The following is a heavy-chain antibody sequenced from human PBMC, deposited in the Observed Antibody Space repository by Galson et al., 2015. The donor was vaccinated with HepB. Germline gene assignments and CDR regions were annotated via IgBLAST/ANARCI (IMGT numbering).Heavy chain of an antibody. CDR2: INTYTGHA. J-gene: IGHJ4*02. CDR3: VRDIERFGELSNY. D-gene: IGHD3-10*01. Sequence: SVKVSCKASGYSFTNYGINWVRQAPGQGLEWMGWINTYTGHANYARRLQDRVTLTSDTSTTTAYLELRSLRSDDTAMYYCVRDIERFGELSNYWGQGVLVTVSS. CDR1: GYSFTNYG. V-gene: IGHV1-18*01.